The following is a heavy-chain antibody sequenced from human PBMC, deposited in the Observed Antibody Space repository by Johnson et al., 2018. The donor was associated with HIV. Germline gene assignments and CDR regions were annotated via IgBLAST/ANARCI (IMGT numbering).Heavy chain of an antibody. D-gene: IGHD6-6*01. CDR2: ISSSGSTI. CDR3: AKDKEYSSSPGAFDI. J-gene: IGHJ3*02. V-gene: IGHV3-11*04. Sequence: QVQLVESGGGLIQPGGSLRLSCVGSGFTVSSNYMSWIRQAPGKGLEWVSYISSSGSTIYYADSVKGRFTISRDNAKNSLYLQMNSLRAEDTAVYYCAKDKEYSSSPGAFDIWGQGTTVTVSS. CDR1: GFTVSSNY.